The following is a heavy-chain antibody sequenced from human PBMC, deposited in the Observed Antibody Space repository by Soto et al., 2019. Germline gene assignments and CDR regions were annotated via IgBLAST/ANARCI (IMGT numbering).Heavy chain of an antibody. J-gene: IGHJ4*02. CDR1: GGSISSSSYY. D-gene: IGHD2-2*01. Sequence: TSETLSLTCTVSGGSISSSSYYWGWIRQPPGKGLEWIGSIYYSGSTYYNPSLKSRVTISVDTSKNHFSLKLSSVTAADTAVYYCARGRRGVVPAAPNPDFDYWGQGTLVTVSS. CDR3: ARGRRGVVPAAPNPDFDY. CDR2: IYYSGST. V-gene: IGHV4-39*07.